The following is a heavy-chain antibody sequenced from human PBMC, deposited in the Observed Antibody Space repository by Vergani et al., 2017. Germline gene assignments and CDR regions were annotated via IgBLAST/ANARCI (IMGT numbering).Heavy chain of an antibody. CDR1: GGSISSGGYY. CDR2: IYYSGSP. J-gene: IGHJ4*02. V-gene: IGHV4-31*03. Sequence: QVQLQESGPGLVKPSQTLSLTCTVSGGSISSGGYYWSWIRQHPGKGLEWIGYIYYSGSPYYNPSLKSRVTISVDTSKNQFSLKLSSVTAADTAVYYCARGRRPFYCDSSGYRDNWDQRNRVTVSS. D-gene: IGHD3-22*01. CDR3: ARGRRPFYCDSSGYRDN.